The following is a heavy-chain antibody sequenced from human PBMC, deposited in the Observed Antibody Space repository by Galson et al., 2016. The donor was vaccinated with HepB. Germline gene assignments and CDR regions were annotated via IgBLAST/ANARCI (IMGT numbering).Heavy chain of an antibody. CDR3: ARGVDSSNWYATNWFDP. CDR2: LNPNSGNT. CDR1: GYTFTSYD. Sequence: SVKVSCKASGYTFTSYDINWVRQATGQGLEWMGWLNPNSGNTEYAQNFQGRVTLTRNTSISTAYMELSSLRSEDTAVYYCARGVDSSNWYATNWFDPWGQGTLVTVSS. V-gene: IGHV1-8*01. J-gene: IGHJ5*02. D-gene: IGHD6-13*01.